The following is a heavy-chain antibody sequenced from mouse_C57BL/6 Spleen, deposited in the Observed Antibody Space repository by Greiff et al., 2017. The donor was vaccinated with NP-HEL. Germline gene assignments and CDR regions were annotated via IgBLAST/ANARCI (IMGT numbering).Heavy chain of an antibody. V-gene: IGHV5-6*01. Sequence: EVQGVESGGDLVKPGGSLKLSCAASGFTFSSYGMSWVRQTPDKRLEWVATISSGGSYTYYPDSVKGRFTISRDNAKNTLYLQMSRLKSEDTAMYYCARRTHYYGSSYWYFDVWGTGTTVTVSS. J-gene: IGHJ1*03. CDR3: ARRTHYYGSSYWYFDV. CDR2: ISSGGSYT. D-gene: IGHD1-1*01. CDR1: GFTFSSYG.